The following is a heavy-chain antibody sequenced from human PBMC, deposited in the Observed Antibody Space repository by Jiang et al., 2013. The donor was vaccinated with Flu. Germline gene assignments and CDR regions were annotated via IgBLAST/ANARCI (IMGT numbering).Heavy chain of an antibody. Sequence: VQLVESGAVVKKPGESLKISCRDSGNSFPNYWVGWVRQMPGKGLEWMGIIYPGDSDTRYTPSFQGQVTISADKSISTAYLHWSSVKASDTAIYYCIRGPYYDFWSGYRPFASYYGMDLWGQGTTVTVSS. CDR3: IRGPYYDFWSGYRPFASYYGMDL. J-gene: IGHJ6*02. V-gene: IGHV5-51*01. CDR2: IYPGDSDT. D-gene: IGHD3-3*01. CDR1: GNSFPNYW.